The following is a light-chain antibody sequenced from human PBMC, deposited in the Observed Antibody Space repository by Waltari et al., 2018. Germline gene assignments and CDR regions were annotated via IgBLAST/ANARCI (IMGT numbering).Light chain of an antibody. J-gene: IGLJ1*01. CDR2: VGTGGIVG. CDR1: SGYSNYK. CDR3: GADHGSGSNFVYV. V-gene: IGLV9-49*01. Sequence: QPVLTQPPSASASLGASVTPTCTLSSGYSNYKVDWYQQRPGKGPRFVMRVGTGGIVGSKGDGIPDRFSVLGSGLIRYLTINNIQEEDESDYHCGADHGSGSNFVYVFGTGTKVTVL.